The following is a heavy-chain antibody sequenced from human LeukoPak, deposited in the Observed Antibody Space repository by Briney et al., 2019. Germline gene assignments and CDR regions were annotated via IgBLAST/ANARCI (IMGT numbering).Heavy chain of an antibody. J-gene: IGHJ6*02. CDR2: TYYRSKWYN. CDR1: GDRVSTNNAA. D-gene: IGHD2-15*01. V-gene: IGHV6-1*01. CDR3: AREKVVLAATHYYGMDV. Sequence: SQTLSLTCAISGDRVSTNNAAWSWIRQSPSRGLEWLGRTYYRSKWYNYYAGSVKSRIIFNPDTSKNQFSLHLNSVTPEDPAVHYCAREKVVLAATHYYGMDVWGQGTTVTVSS.